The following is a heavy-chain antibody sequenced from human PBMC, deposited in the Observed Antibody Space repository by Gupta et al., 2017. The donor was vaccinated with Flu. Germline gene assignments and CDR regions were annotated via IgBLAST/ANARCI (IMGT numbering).Heavy chain of an antibody. CDR3: ARSVSDTLGGVCITYYLDY. CDR2: LNPANGNT. V-gene: IGHV1-3*01. D-gene: IGHD3-16*01. J-gene: IGHJ4*02. Sequence: QRLEWMGWLNPANGNTKYSQKFQGRVTFARDTSASTAYLELSVLRSEDTAVYYCARSVSDTLGGVCITYYLDYWGQGTLVTVSS.